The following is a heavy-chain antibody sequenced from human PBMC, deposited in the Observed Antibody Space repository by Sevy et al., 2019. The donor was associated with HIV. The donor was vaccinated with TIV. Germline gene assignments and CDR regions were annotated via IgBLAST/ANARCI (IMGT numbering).Heavy chain of an antibody. D-gene: IGHD3-9*01. V-gene: IGHV3-23*01. CDR1: GFTFTDYV. J-gene: IGHJ4*02. CDR3: ATYRISDWFFDS. CDR2: IGGSGGST. Sequence: GGCLRLSCTASGFTFTDYVMNWVRQAPGRGLEWVSSIGGSGGSTHYADSVKGRFTISRDNSKNTLYLQMNSLRAEDTAVYYCATYRISDWFFDSWGQGTLVTVSS.